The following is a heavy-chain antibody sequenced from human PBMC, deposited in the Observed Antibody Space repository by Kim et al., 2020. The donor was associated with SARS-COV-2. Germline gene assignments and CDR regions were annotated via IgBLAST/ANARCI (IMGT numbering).Heavy chain of an antibody. CDR2: IYSSGTT. CDR1: GGSMNTYS. V-gene: IGHV4-39*01. CDR3: ASNYCGSYSCHFGHY. J-gene: IGHJ4*02. Sequence: SETLSLTCTVSGGSMNTYSWGWIRQPPGRGLEWIGTIYSSGTTYFNPSPKSRVTISVDTSKNQFSLQLSAVTAADTAVYYCASNYCGSYSCHFGHYWGLGTLVTV. D-gene: IGHD2-2*01.